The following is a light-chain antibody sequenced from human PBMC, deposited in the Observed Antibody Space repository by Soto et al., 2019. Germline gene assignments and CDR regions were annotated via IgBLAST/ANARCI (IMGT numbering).Light chain of an antibody. CDR1: QSVSSN. V-gene: IGKV3-20*01. CDR3: QQYGSSIT. CDR2: GTS. J-gene: IGKJ5*01. Sequence: EIVLTQSAATLSLSPGERATLSCRASQSVSSNLAWYRQKPGQAPRLLIYGTSSRATGIPDRFSGSGSGTDFTLTISRLEPEDFAVFYCQQYGSSITFGQGTRLAIK.